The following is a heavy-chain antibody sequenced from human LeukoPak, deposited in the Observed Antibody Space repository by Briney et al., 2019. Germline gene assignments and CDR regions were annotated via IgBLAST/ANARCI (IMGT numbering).Heavy chain of an antibody. CDR3: ASGPAESYYYYGMDV. Sequence: GASVKVSCKASGYTSTSYGISWVRQAPGQGLEWMGWISAYNGNTNYAQKLQGRVTMTTDTSTSTAYMELRSLRSDDTAVYYCASGPAESYYYYGMDVWGKGTTVTVSS. J-gene: IGHJ6*04. V-gene: IGHV1-18*04. CDR1: GYTSTSYG. CDR2: ISAYNGNT.